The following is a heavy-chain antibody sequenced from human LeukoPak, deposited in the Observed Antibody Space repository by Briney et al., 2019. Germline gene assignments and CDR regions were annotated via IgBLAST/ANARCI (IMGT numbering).Heavy chain of an antibody. Sequence: GGSLRLSCAASGFIFSSYGMHWVRQAPGKGLEWVAFIRYDGSNTYYADSVKGRFTISRDNSKNTLYLQMNSLRAEDTAIYYCAKNGDRGAYCSGGSCYPYYYYYIDVWGKGTTVTISS. CDR2: IRYDGSNT. V-gene: IGHV3-30*02. D-gene: IGHD2-15*01. J-gene: IGHJ6*03. CDR1: GFIFSSYG. CDR3: AKNGDRGAYCSGGSCYPYYYYYIDV.